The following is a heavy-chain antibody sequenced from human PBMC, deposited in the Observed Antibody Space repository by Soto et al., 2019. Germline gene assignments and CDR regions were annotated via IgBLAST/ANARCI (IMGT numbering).Heavy chain of an antibody. V-gene: IGHV3-30-3*01. CDR2: ISYAGSNK. J-gene: IGHJ4*02. CDR1: GFTFSSYA. CDR3: ARAPTTLTTPYYFDY. Sequence: QVQLVESGGGVVQPGRSLRLSCAASGFTFSSYAMHWFRQAPGKGLEWVAVISYAGSNKYYADYVKGRFSISRDKSKNTLYLQMNSLRAEDTAVYYCARAPTTLTTPYYFDYWGQGTRVTVSS. D-gene: IGHD4-17*01.